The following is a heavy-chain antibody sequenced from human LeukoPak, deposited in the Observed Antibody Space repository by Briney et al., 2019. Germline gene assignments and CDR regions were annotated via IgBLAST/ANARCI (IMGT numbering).Heavy chain of an antibody. CDR1: GFTFSSYS. J-gene: IGHJ6*03. D-gene: IGHD3-10*01. V-gene: IGHV3-21*01. Sequence: PGGSLRLSCAASGFTFSSYSMNWVRQAPGKGLEWVSSISSSSSYIYYADSVKGRFTISRDNAKNSLYPQMNSLRAEDTAVYYCARDSAYRYYYMDVWGKGTTVTVSS. CDR3: ARDSAYRYYYMDV. CDR2: ISSSSSYI.